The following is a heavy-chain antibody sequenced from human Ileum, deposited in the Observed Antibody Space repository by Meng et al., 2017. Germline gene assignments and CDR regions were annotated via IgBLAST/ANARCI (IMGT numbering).Heavy chain of an antibody. D-gene: IGHD3-22*01. Sequence: ASVQVSCKASGYTFTSYCISWVRQAPGQGLEWMGWISAYNGNTNYAQKLQGRVTMTTDTSTRTAYMELRSLRSDDKAVYYCARDVYRRDSSGRDIDYWGQGTMVTVSS. CDR3: ARDVYRRDSSGRDIDY. V-gene: IGHV1-18*01. J-gene: IGHJ4*02. CDR2: ISAYNGNT. CDR1: GYTFTSYC.